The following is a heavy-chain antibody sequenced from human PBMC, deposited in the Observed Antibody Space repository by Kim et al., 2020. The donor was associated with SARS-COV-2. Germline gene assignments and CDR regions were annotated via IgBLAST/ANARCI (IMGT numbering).Heavy chain of an antibody. V-gene: IGHV5-51*01. Sequence: GESLKISCKGSGYSFTNFWIGWVRQMPGKGLEWMGIIYPGDSDTRYSPSFQGQVTISADKSISAAYLQWSSLKASDTAMYYCARPSGLWNYYNGMDVWGQGTTVTVSS. D-gene: IGHD2-21*01. CDR1: GYSFTNFW. CDR3: ARPSGLWNYYNGMDV. CDR2: IYPGDSDT. J-gene: IGHJ6*02.